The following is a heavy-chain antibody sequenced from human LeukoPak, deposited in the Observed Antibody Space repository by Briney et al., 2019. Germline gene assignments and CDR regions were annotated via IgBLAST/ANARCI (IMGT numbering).Heavy chain of an antibody. CDR3: ARAKMTTVTIDY. D-gene: IGHD4-11*01. V-gene: IGHV1-2*02. Sequence: GASVKVSCKASGYSFTGNYMHWVRQAPGQGFEWMGWINPNTGGTNYAQKFQGRVTMTRDTSISTAYMELSRLRSDDTAVYYCARAKMTTVTIDYWGQGTLVTVSS. J-gene: IGHJ4*02. CDR2: INPNTGGT. CDR1: GYSFTGNY.